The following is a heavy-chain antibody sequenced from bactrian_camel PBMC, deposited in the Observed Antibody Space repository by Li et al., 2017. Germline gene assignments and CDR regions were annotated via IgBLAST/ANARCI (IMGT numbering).Heavy chain of an antibody. J-gene: IGHJ4*01. CDR2: INRAGDNT. Sequence: VQLVESGGGLVQPGESLRLSCASSRWVYCMGWFRQAPGKGLEWVSTINRAGDNTYYVDSVKGRFTGSRDNAKNTVYLQMTRLQPEDTATYYCAADRVRFHYCSASLAQGYNHWGQGTQVTVS. CDR1: RWVYC. D-gene: IGHD3*01. V-gene: IGHV3S40*01. CDR3: AADRVRFHYCSASLAQGYNH.